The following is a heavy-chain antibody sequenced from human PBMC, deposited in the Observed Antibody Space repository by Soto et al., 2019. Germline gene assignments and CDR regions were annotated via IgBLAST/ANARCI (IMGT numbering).Heavy chain of an antibody. CDR3: ARVSIAACRYYYYGMDV. Sequence: ASVKVSCKASGYTFTSYGISWVRQAPGQGLEWMGWISAYNGNTNYAQKLQGRVTMTTDTSTSTAYMELRSMRSDDTAVYYCARVSIAACRYYYYGMDVWGQGTTVTVSS. V-gene: IGHV1-18*01. CDR2: ISAYNGNT. J-gene: IGHJ6*02. D-gene: IGHD6-6*01. CDR1: GYTFTSYG.